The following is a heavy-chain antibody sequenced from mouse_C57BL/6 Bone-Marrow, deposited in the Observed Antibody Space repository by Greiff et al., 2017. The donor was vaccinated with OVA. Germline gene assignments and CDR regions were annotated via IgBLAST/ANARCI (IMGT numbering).Heavy chain of an antibody. J-gene: IGHJ4*01. CDR1: GYTFTSYW. D-gene: IGHD2-10*01. CDR2: IYPGSGST. Sequence: QVQLKEPGAELVKPGASVKMSCKASGYTFTSYWITWVKQRPGQGLEWIGDIYPGSGSTNYNEKFKSKATLTVDTSSSTAYMQLSSLTSEDSAVYYCAKSLSYSYAMDYWGQGTSVTVSS. V-gene: IGHV1-55*01. CDR3: AKSLSYSYAMDY.